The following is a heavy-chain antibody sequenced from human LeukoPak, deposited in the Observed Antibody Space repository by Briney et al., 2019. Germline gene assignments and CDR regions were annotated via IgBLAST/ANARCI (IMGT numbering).Heavy chain of an antibody. CDR2: IFYSGST. D-gene: IGHD6-13*01. CDR1: GGSISTSNYY. CDR3: RYSSSWQGFDY. J-gene: IGHJ4*02. V-gene: IGHV4-39*07. Sequence: TSETLSLTCTVSGGSISTSNYYWGWIRQPPGKGLEWIGNIFYSGSTYYSPSLRSRVTILLDTSRNQFSLKLSSVTAADTAVYYCRYSSSWQGFDYWGQGTLVTVSS.